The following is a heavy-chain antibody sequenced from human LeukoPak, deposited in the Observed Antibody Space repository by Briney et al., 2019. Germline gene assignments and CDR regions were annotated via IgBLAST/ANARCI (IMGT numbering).Heavy chain of an antibody. Sequence: SVKVSCKASGGTFSSYAISWVRQAPGQGLEWMGGIIPIFGTANYAQKFQGRVTITADESTSTAYMELSSLRSDDTAVYYCAPTAGHEYGDYLYYFDYWGQGTLVTVSS. D-gene: IGHD4-17*01. V-gene: IGHV1-69*13. CDR2: IIPIFGTA. CDR1: GGTFSSYA. J-gene: IGHJ4*02. CDR3: APTAGHEYGDYLYYFDY.